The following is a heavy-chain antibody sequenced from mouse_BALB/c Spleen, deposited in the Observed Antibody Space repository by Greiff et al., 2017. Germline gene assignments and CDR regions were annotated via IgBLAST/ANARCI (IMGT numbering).Heavy chain of an antibody. CDR1: GFNIKDTY. V-gene: IGHV14-3*02. Sequence: VQLQQSGAELVKPGASVKLSCTASGFNIKDTYMHWVKQRPEQGLEWIGRIDPANGNTKYDPKFQGKATMTADTSSNTAYLQLSSLTSEDTAVYYCARGYYGNYVLADWGQGTLVTVSA. CDR3: ARGYYGNYVLAD. CDR2: IDPANGNT. J-gene: IGHJ3*01. D-gene: IGHD2-1*01.